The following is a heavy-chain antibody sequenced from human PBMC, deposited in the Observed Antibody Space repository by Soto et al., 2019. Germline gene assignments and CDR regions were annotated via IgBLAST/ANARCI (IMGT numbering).Heavy chain of an antibody. Sequence: QVQLVQSGAEVKKPGSSVKVSCKASGGTFSSYAISWVRQAPGQGLEWMGGIIPIFGTANYAQKFQGRVTITADESTSTAYMELSRLRSEDTAGYYCASPSTRWSNYYYGMDVWGQGTTVTVSS. CDR1: GGTFSSYA. V-gene: IGHV1-69*01. D-gene: IGHD2-2*01. CDR3: ASPSTRWSNYYYGMDV. CDR2: IIPIFGTA. J-gene: IGHJ6*02.